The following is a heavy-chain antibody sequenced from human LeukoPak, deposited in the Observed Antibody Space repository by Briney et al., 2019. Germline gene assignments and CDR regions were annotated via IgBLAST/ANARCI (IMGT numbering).Heavy chain of an antibody. J-gene: IGHJ4*02. CDR3: ASLALGIFDY. Sequence: PSETLSLTCSVYSGSFSGYYWSWIRQPPGKGLEWIGEINHSVGINYNPSLKSRVTMSLDTSKNQFSLKLSSVTAADTAVYYCASLALGIFDYWGQGTLVTVSS. CDR1: SGSFSGYY. V-gene: IGHV4-34*01. CDR2: INHSVGI. D-gene: IGHD3-16*02.